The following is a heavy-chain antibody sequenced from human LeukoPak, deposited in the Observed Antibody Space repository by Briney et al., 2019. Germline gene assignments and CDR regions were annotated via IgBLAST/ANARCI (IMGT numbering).Heavy chain of an antibody. CDR3: VKDRGAAAGTGYFDY. V-gene: IGHV3-64D*09. Sequence: GGSLRLSCSASGFTFSSYAMHWVRQAPGKGLEYVSVISSNGGSTYYADSVKGRFTISRDNSKNTLYLQMSSLRAEDTAVYYCVKDRGAAAGTGYFDYWGQGTLVTVSS. J-gene: IGHJ4*02. CDR1: GFTFSSYA. D-gene: IGHD6-13*01. CDR2: ISSNGGST.